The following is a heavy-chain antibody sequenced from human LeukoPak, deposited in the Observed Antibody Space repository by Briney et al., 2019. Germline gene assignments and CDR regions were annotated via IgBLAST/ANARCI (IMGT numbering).Heavy chain of an antibody. J-gene: IGHJ4*02. CDR1: GGTFSSYA. CDR3: ARSMVPERPLSFVFDY. D-gene: IGHD3-10*01. V-gene: IGHV1-69*13. Sequence: GASVEVSCKASGGTFSSYAISWVRQAPGQGLEWMGGIIPIFGTANYAQKFQGRVTITADESTSTAYMELSSLRSEDTAVYYCARSMVPERPLSFVFDYWGQGTLVTVSS. CDR2: IIPIFGTA.